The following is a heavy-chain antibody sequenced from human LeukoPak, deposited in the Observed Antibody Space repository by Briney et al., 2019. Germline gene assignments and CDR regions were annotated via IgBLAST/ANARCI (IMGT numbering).Heavy chain of an antibody. Sequence: ASVKVSCKASGYTSTSYGIIWVRQAPGQGLEWMGWISAYNGNTNYAQKLQGRVTMTTDTSTSTAYMELRSLRSDDTAVYYCARDLLSSGWYYFDYWGQGTLVTVSS. D-gene: IGHD6-19*01. CDR3: ARDLLSSGWYYFDY. V-gene: IGHV1-18*01. J-gene: IGHJ4*02. CDR1: GYTSTSYG. CDR2: ISAYNGNT.